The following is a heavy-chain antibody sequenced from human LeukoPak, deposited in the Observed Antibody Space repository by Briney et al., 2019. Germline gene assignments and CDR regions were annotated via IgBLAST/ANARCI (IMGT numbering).Heavy chain of an antibody. CDR2: LTFNGGDT. CDR1: GFTFSRYA. V-gene: IGHV3-23*01. D-gene: IGHD2-8*01. Sequence: GGSLRLSCAASGFTFSRYAMSWVRQAPGKGLEWVSSLTFNGGDTYYADSVKGRFIISRDNSKNTLYLQMNTLRVEDTAIYYCSRAHAAYKYAFDPWGQGTLVTVSS. J-gene: IGHJ5*02. CDR3: SRAHAAYKYAFDP.